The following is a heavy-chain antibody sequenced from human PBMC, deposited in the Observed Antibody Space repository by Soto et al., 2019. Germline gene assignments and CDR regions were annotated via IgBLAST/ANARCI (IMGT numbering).Heavy chain of an antibody. CDR3: ARGWGPTGTTRGRFDP. Sequence: QVQLQQWGAGLLKPSETLSLTCAVYGGSFSGYYWSWIRQPPGKGLEWIGEINHSGSTNYNPSLKSRVTRSVDTSKNQFSLILSSVTAADTAVYYCARGWGPTGTTRGRFDPWGQGTLVTVSS. D-gene: IGHD1-1*01. CDR1: GGSFSGYY. J-gene: IGHJ5*02. V-gene: IGHV4-34*01. CDR2: INHSGST.